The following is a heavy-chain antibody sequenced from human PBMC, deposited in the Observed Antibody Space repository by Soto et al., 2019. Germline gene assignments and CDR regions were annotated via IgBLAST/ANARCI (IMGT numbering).Heavy chain of an antibody. J-gene: IGHJ5*02. V-gene: IGHV4-31*03. CDR2: ISYSGST. CDR3: ERDSNSGWLDP. D-gene: IGHD6-6*01. Sequence: SETLSLTCTVSGGSISSGGYYWSWIRQHPGKGLEWIGYISYSGSTYYNPSLKSRVTISVDTSKNQFSLKLSSVTAADTAVYYCERDSNSGWLDPWGQGTPVTVYS. CDR1: GGSISSGGYY.